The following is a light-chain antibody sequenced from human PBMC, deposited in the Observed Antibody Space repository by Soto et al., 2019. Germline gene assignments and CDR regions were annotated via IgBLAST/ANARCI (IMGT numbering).Light chain of an antibody. J-gene: IGLJ1*01. V-gene: IGLV2-14*01. Sequence: QSALTQPASVSGSPGQSITISCTGTSSDVGGYNYVSWYQQHPGKAPKLMIYEVSNRPSGVSNRFSGSKSGNTASLTIPGLQAEDEADYYCSSYTSSSTLVFGPGTKLTVL. CDR1: SSDVGGYNY. CDR3: SSYTSSSTLV. CDR2: EVS.